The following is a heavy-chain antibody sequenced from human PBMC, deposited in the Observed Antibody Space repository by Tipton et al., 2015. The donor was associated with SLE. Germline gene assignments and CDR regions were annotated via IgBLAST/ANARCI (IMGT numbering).Heavy chain of an antibody. CDR1: GGSISTYY. CDR3: ASLYGDYGYWYFDL. V-gene: IGHV4-59*12. J-gene: IGHJ2*01. CDR2: IHKSGST. Sequence: GLVKPSETLSLTCTVSGGSISTYYWSWIRQSPGKGLEWIGYIHKSGSTHYHPSLRGRVTISVDASKNQFSLTLSSVTAADTAVYYCASLYGDYGYWYFDLWGRGTLVTVSS. D-gene: IGHD4-17*01.